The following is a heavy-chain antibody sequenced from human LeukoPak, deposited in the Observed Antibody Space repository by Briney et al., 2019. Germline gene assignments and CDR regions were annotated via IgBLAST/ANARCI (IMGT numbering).Heavy chain of an antibody. Sequence: GGSLRLSCAASGFTFSNSAMTWVRQAPGTGLEWVSTISGGGSHTYYADSVKGQFTISRDSFESTLYLQMSSLRVEDTAVYYCARGIFYGGRNQYIWIDLWGQGTLVTVSS. CDR3: ARGIFYGGRNQYIWIDL. CDR2: ISGGGSHT. D-gene: IGHD4-23*01. J-gene: IGHJ5*02. V-gene: IGHV3-23*01. CDR1: GFTFSNSA.